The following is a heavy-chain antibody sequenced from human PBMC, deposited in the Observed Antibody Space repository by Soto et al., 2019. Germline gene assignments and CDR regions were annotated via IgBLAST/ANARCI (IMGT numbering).Heavy chain of an antibody. V-gene: IGHV3-48*01. CDR2: ISSSSSTI. Sequence: HPGGSLRLSCADPGFTFSSYSMNWVRQAPGKGLEWVSYISSSSSTIYYADSVKGRFTISRDNAKNSLYLQMNSLRAEDTAVYYCARDRLEQQLVFIAFDIWGQGTMVTVSS. J-gene: IGHJ3*02. D-gene: IGHD6-13*01. CDR3: ARDRLEQQLVFIAFDI. CDR1: GFTFSSYS.